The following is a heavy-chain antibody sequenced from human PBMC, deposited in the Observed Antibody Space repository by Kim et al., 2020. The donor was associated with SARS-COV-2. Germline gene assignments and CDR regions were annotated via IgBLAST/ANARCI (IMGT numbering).Heavy chain of an antibody. J-gene: IGHJ4*02. CDR3: ARGRAVAGTEAFDY. CDR2: IYYSGST. CDR1: GGSISSSSYY. D-gene: IGHD6-19*01. V-gene: IGHV4-39*07. Sequence: SETLSLTCTVSGGSISSSSYYWGWIRQPPGKGLEWIGSIYYSGSTYYNPSLKSRVTISVDTSKNQFSLKLSSVTAADTAVYYCARGRAVAGTEAFDYWSQGTLITVSS.